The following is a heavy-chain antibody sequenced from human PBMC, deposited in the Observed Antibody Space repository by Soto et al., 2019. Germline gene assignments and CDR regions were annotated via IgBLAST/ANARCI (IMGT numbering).Heavy chain of an antibody. CDR2: INPNSGGT. D-gene: IGHD2-15*01. V-gene: IGHV1-2*04. J-gene: IGHJ6*02. CDR1: GYTFACNS. Sequence: GVSVKVSSKAPGYTFACNSMYWARQSPGKGLEWMGWINPNSGGTNYAQKFQGWVTMTRDTSISTAYMELSRLRSDDTAVYYCARSSCGGSCYYYYYGMDVWGQGTTVTVSS. CDR3: ARSSCGGSCYYYYYGMDV.